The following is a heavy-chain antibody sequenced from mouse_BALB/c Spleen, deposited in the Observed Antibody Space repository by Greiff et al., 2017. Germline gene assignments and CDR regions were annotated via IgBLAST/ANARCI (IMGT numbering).Heavy chain of an antibody. CDR3: ARRAARADMDY. Sequence: EVQLQQSGPELVKPGASVKISCKASGYSFTGYYMHWVKQSHVKSLEWIGRINPYNGATSYNQNFKDKASLTVDKSSSTAYMELHSLTSEDSAVYYCARRAARADMDYWGQGTSVTVSS. CDR2: INPYNGAT. CDR1: GYSFTGYY. D-gene: IGHD3-1*01. J-gene: IGHJ4*01. V-gene: IGHV1-31*01.